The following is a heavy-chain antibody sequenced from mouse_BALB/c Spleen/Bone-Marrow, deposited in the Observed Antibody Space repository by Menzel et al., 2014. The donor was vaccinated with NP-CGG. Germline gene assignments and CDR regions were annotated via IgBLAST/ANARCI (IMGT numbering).Heavy chain of an antibody. J-gene: IGHJ4*01. CDR2: ISTGGSYT. CDR1: GFTFSSYG. CDR3: ARRGNWDGRDAMDY. D-gene: IGHD4-1*01. Sequence: EVQVVESGGDLVKPGGSLKLSCAASGFTFSSYGMSWVRQTPDKRLEWVATISTGGSYTYYPDSVEGRFTISRDNAKNTLYLQMSSLKSEDTAMYYCARRGNWDGRDAMDYWGQGTSVTVSS. V-gene: IGHV5-6*01.